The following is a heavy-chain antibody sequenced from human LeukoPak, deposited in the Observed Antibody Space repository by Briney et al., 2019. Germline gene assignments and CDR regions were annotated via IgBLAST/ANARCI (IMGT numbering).Heavy chain of an antibody. CDR2: IIPILGIA. CDR3: ARVSAARGGGAFDI. V-gene: IGHV1-69*04. J-gene: IGHJ3*02. Sequence: SVKVSCKASGGTFSSYAISWVRQAPGQGLEWMGRIIPILGIANYAQKFQGRVTITADKSTSTAYMELSSLRSEDTAVYYCARVSAARGGGAFDIWGQGTMVTVSS. D-gene: IGHD3-10*01. CDR1: GGTFSSYA.